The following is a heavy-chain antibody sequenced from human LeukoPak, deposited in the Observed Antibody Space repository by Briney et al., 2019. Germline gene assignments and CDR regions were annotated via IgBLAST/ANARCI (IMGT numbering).Heavy chain of an antibody. CDR3: ARRLAVAGRGYYGMDV. Sequence: HGESLKISCKGSGYRFASYWIGWVRQMPGKGLEWMGNIYPGDSDTRYSPPFQGQVTISADKSISTAYLQWSSLKASDSAMYYCARRLAVAGRGYYGMDVWGQGTTVTVSS. CDR1: GYRFASYW. V-gene: IGHV5-51*01. CDR2: IYPGDSDT. J-gene: IGHJ6*02. D-gene: IGHD6-19*01.